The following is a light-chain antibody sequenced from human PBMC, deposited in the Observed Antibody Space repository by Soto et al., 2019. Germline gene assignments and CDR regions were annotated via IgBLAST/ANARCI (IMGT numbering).Light chain of an antibody. CDR1: QTISSW. J-gene: IGKJ1*01. Sequence: DIHMTQSPSTLYGSVGDRVTITCRASQTISSWLAWYQQKPGKAPKLLIYKASTLKIGVPSRFSGSGSGTDFNITISSLQPDDVSTYYRQHYNSYSREFGQGTKV. V-gene: IGKV1-5*03. CDR2: KAS. CDR3: QHYNSYSRE.